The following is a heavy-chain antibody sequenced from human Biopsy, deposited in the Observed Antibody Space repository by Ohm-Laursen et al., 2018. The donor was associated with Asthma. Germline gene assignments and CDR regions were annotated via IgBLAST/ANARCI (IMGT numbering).Heavy chain of an antibody. Sequence: TLSLTCDVYPGSFSGFFWTWICQSPGKGLEWIGETNERGVTNNNPSLKSRVIISIDTYWNRVSLKLTSVTAADTAVYYCARGPELDVWGQGTTVTVSS. CDR1: PGSFSGFF. CDR2: TNERGVT. CDR3: ARGPELDV. V-gene: IGHV4-34*01. J-gene: IGHJ6*02.